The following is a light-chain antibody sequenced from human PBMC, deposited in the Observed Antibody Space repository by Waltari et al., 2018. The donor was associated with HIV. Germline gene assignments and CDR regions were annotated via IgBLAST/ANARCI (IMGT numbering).Light chain of an antibody. V-gene: IGLV1-44*01. CDR2: RND. CDR3: AAWDDSANGPV. J-gene: IGLJ3*02. CDR1: ISNIGRNT. Sequence: QSVLTQTPSASGTPGQRVTISCSGSISNIGRNTVNWYQHRPGTAPKLLIYRNDQRPSGVPDRISSSKSGTSASLGISGLQSEDEADYYCAAWDDSANGPVFGGGTKLSVL.